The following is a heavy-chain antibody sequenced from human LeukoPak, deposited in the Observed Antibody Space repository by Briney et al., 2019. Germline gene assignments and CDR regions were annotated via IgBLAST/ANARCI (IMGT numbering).Heavy chain of an antibody. CDR1: GGSISSGSYY. J-gene: IGHJ6*03. D-gene: IGHD6-13*01. CDR3: ARGVRQQLVLNYYYYYMDV. Sequence: SQTLSLTCTVSGGSISSGSYYWSWIRQPAGKGLEWIGRIYPSGTTNYNPSLKSRVTISLDTSNNQFSLRLTSVTAADTAVYYCARGVRQQLVLNYYYYYMDVWGKGTTVTVSS. CDR2: IYPSGTT. V-gene: IGHV4-61*02.